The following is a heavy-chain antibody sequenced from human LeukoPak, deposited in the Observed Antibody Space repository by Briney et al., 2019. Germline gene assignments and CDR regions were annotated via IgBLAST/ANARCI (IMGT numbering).Heavy chain of an antibody. Sequence: PSETLSLTCTVSGGSISSYYWSWLRQPPGKGLEWIGYIYYSGSTNYNPSLKSRVTISVDTSKNQFSLKLSSVTAADTAVYYCARGITIFGVVTTYGMDVWGQGTTVTVSS. D-gene: IGHD3-3*01. V-gene: IGHV4-59*01. CDR2: IYYSGST. J-gene: IGHJ6*02. CDR1: GGSISSYY. CDR3: ARGITIFGVVTTYGMDV.